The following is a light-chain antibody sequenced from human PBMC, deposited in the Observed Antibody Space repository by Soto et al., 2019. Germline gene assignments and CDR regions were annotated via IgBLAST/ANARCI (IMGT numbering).Light chain of an antibody. CDR3: CSYADSSRTLV. J-gene: IGLJ2*01. Sequence: QPVLTQSASVSGSPGQSITISCTGTGSVVGSYNLVSWYQQVPGKAPKLMVYEDTKRPSGVSNRFSGSKSGNSASLTISGLQAEDEADYYCCSYADSSRTLVFGGGTQLTVL. CDR2: EDT. CDR1: GSVVGSYNL. V-gene: IGLV2-23*01.